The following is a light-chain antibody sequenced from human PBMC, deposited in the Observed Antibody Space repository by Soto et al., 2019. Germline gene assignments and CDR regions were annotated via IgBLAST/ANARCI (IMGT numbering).Light chain of an antibody. J-gene: IGKJ2*01. CDR1: QSVSSN. V-gene: IGKV3-15*01. CDR2: GAS. Sequence: EIVMTQSPATLSVSPGERATLSCRASQSVSSNLAWSQQKPGQAPRLLIYGASTRATGIPARFSGSGSGKVFTLTISSLQSEDYAVYDCQKYNNWPPYTFGQGPKLEIK. CDR3: QKYNNWPPYT.